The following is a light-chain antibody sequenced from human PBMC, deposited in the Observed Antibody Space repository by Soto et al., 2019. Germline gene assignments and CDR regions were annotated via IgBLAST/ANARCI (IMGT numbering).Light chain of an antibody. CDR1: QSVSTK. V-gene: IGKV3-15*01. J-gene: IGKJ3*01. CDR3: QQYKNWPHFT. Sequence: EIVMTQSPATLSVSPGERATLSCRASQSVSTKLAWYRHKPGQAPRLLIYGASTRATGIPARFSGSGSGTEFTLTINSLQSEYFAVYYCQQYKNWPHFTFGPGTTVDIK. CDR2: GAS.